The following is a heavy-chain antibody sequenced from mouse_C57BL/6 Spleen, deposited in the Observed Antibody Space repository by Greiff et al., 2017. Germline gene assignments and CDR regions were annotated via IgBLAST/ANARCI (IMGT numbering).Heavy chain of an antibody. CDR1: GYTFTDYE. D-gene: IGHD1-1*01. Sequence: VQLQQSGAELVRPGASVTLSCKASGYTFTDYEMHWVKQTPVHGLEWIGAIDPETGGTAYNQKFKGKAILTADKSSSTAYMELRSLTSEDSAVYYCTRWGNYYGSSYFDYWGQGTTLTVSS. J-gene: IGHJ2*01. CDR3: TRWGNYYGSSYFDY. V-gene: IGHV1-15*01. CDR2: IDPETGGT.